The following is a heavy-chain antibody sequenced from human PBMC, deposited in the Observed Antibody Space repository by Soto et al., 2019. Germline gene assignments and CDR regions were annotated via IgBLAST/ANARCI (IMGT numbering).Heavy chain of an antibody. CDR1: GGSVSSGSYY. D-gene: IGHD6-13*01. Sequence: SEALSLICTVSGGSVSSGSYYWSWIGHPPGKGLEWIGYIYYSGSTNYNPPLKSRLTISVDTSKNQFSLKLSSVTAADTAVYYCARGPWLAAGTLNWFDPWGQGTLVTVSS. CDR2: IYYSGST. J-gene: IGHJ5*02. V-gene: IGHV4-61*01. CDR3: ARGPWLAAGTLNWFDP.